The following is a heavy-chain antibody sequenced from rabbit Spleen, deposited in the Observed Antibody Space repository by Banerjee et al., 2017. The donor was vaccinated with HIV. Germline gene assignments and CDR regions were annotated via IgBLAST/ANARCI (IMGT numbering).Heavy chain of an antibody. Sequence: QQQLEESGGGLVKPGGTLTLTCTASGFSFSNIYWICWVRQAPGKGLEWIACVDSGDGDTDYANWPKGRFTISKASSTTVTLKMTSLTDADTATYFCARNYVNVFDPWGPGTLVTVS. V-gene: IGHV1S45*01. CDR1: GFSFSNIYW. D-gene: IGHD1-1*01. CDR2: VDSGDGDT. J-gene: IGHJ2*01. CDR3: ARNYVNVFDP.